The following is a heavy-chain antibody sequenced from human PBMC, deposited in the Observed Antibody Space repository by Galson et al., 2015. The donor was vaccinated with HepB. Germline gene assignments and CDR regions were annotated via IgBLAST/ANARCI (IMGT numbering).Heavy chain of an antibody. J-gene: IGHJ4*02. D-gene: IGHD5-12*01. CDR1: GFTFSSYA. Sequence: SCAASGFTFSSYAMNWVRQAPGKGLEWVSAISDSGGNTYYADSVKGRFSISRDNSKNTLFLQLNSLRADDTAVYFCAKALGSGYGRLEYWGQGTLVTVSS. V-gene: IGHV3-23*01. CDR2: ISDSGGNT. CDR3: AKALGSGYGRLEY.